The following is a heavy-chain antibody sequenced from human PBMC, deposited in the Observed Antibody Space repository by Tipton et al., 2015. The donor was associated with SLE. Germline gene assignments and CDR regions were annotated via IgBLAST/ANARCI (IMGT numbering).Heavy chain of an antibody. Sequence: TLSLTCAVYGGSFSGYFWNWIRQPPGKGLEWIGEINQSGTTTYNPPLKSRATISVDTSKNQFSLKLSSVTAADTAIYYCARSGFLEWLLPIGFDYWGQGTLATVSS. CDR2: INQSGTT. V-gene: IGHV4-34*01. CDR1: GGSFSGYF. D-gene: IGHD3-3*01. CDR3: ARSGFLEWLLPIGFDY. J-gene: IGHJ4*02.